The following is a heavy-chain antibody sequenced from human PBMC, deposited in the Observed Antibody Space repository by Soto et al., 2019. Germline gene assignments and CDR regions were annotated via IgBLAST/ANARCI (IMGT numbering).Heavy chain of an antibody. CDR2: ITGSGGST. D-gene: IGHD2-21*02. Sequence: EVQLLESGGGLVQPGGSLRLSCAASGFTFSSYAMNWVRQAPGKGLEWVSTITGSGGSTYYADSVKGRSTISRDNSKTPLYLQMNSLRAEATAVYYCANDVTATADYWGQGTLVTVSP. CDR3: ANDVTATADY. CDR1: GFTFSSYA. J-gene: IGHJ4*02. V-gene: IGHV3-23*01.